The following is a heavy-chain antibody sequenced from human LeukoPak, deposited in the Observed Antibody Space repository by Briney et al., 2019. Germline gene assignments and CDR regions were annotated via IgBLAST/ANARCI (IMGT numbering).Heavy chain of an antibody. V-gene: IGHV4-34*01. Sequence: PSETLSLTCAVYGGSFSGHYSSWIRQPPGKGLEWIGEINHGGSTNYTPSLKGRVTISVDTSKNQFSLRLTSVPVADTAVYYCARRPHSSSSGYYYGMDVWGKGITVTVSS. CDR3: ARRPHSSSSGYYYGMDV. CDR1: GGSFSGHY. CDR2: INHGGST. J-gene: IGHJ6*04. D-gene: IGHD6-13*01.